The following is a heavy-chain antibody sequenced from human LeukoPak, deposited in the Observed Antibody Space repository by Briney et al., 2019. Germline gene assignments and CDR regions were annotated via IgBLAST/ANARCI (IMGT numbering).Heavy chain of an antibody. Sequence: GGSLRLSCAASGFLFSDYYMSWIRQAPGKGLEWVAYISRSDGMVYYADSVKGRFTVSVENAKSSLFLQMNTLRAEDSAVYYCARGPNHYDYYDLDVWGQGTTVIVSS. V-gene: IGHV3-11*01. CDR2: ISRSDGMV. J-gene: IGHJ6*02. CDR1: GFLFSDYY. CDR3: ARGPNHYDYYDLDV.